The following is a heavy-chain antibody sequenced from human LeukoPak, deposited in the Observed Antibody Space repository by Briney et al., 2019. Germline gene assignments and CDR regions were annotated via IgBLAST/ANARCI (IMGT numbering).Heavy chain of an antibody. D-gene: IGHD6-13*01. V-gene: IGHV1-8*01. J-gene: IGHJ4*02. CDR2: MNPNSGNT. CDR3: AKDSRTVYDSSWLFYFDW. Sequence: ASVKVSCKASGYTFTSYDINWVRQATGQGLEWMGWMNPNSGNTGYAQKFQGRVTMTRNTSISTAYMELSSLRSEDTAVYYCAKDSRTVYDSSWLFYFDWWGQGTLVTVSS. CDR1: GYTFTSYD.